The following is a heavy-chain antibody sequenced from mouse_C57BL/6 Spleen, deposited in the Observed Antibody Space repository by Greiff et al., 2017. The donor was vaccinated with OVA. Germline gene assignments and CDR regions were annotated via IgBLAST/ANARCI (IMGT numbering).Heavy chain of an antibody. CDR2: INPGSGGT. CDR1: GYAFTNYL. J-gene: IGHJ1*03. CDR3: ARSDYYGSSLGYFDV. V-gene: IGHV1-54*01. D-gene: IGHD1-1*01. Sequence: VKLQESGAELVRPGTSVKVSCKASGYAFTNYLIEWVKQRPGQGLEWIGVINPGSGGTNYNEKFKGKATLTADKSSSTAYMQLSSLTSEDSAVYFCARSDYYGSSLGYFDVWGTGTTVTVSS.